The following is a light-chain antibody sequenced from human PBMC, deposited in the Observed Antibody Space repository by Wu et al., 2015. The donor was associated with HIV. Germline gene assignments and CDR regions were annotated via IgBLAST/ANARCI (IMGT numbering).Light chain of an antibody. J-gene: IGKJ5*01. CDR2: AAS. V-gene: IGKV1-12*01. CDR1: HSVRTW. Sequence: DIQMTQSPSSVSASVGDRVIISCRASHSVRTWLAWYQQKPGEAPNLLIYAASSLKSRVPSRFSGSGSGTDFTLTITDVQPEDSATYYCQQANSFPITFGQGTRLEIK. CDR3: QQANSFPIT.